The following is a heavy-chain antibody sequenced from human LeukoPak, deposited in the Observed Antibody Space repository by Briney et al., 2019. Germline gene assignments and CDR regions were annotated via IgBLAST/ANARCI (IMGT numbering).Heavy chain of an antibody. CDR2: INHSGST. Sequence: SQTLSLTCTVSGVSISSGPCYWTWIRQPPGKGMEWIGEINHSGSTNYNPSFKSRVTISVDTSKNQFSLKLSSVTAADTAVYYCARHKPIYYYGSGTKVLDYWGQGTLVTVSS. CDR3: ARHKPIYYYGSGTKVLDY. D-gene: IGHD3-10*01. CDR1: GVSISSGPCY. V-gene: IGHV4-39*01. J-gene: IGHJ4*02.